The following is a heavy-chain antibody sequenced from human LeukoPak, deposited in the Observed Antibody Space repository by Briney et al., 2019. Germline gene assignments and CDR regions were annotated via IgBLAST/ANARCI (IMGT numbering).Heavy chain of an antibody. CDR2: ISWDSKYK. CDR1: GFTFSSYS. CDR3: ARITSYYPYGMDV. J-gene: IGHJ6*02. V-gene: IGHV3-21*01. D-gene: IGHD3-10*01. Sequence: PGGSLRLSCEASGFTFSSYSMNWVRQAPGKGLEWVSAISWDSKYKYNADSVKGRFTISRDNAKNSLYLQMNSLRAEDTAVYYCARITSYYPYGMDVWGQGTTVTVSS.